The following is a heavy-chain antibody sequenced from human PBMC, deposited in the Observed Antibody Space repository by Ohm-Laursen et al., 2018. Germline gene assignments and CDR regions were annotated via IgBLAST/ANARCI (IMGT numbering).Heavy chain of an antibody. Sequence: TLSLTCTVSGGSITSGGDYWSWIRQHPGKGLEWIGYIYYSGSTYYNPSLKSLPTISVDTSKNQFSLQLRFVTAADTAVYHCAGAPNLYYFDYWGQGTLVTVSS. CDR3: AGAPNLYYFDY. CDR1: GGSITSGGDY. J-gene: IGHJ4*02. CDR2: IYYSGST. V-gene: IGHV4-31*01. D-gene: IGHD2-8*01.